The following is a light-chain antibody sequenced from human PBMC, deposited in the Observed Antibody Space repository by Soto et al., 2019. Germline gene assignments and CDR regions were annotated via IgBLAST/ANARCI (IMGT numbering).Light chain of an antibody. CDR3: SSYEGSLYV. CDR2: EVV. Sequence: QSALTQPPSASGSPGQSVTISCTGTRSDVGGYNDVSWYQQHPGKAPKLMMYEVVKRPSGVSDRFSGSKSGNTSSLTVSGLHAEDEADYYCSSYEGSLYVFGTVTNLTVL. V-gene: IGLV2-8*01. CDR1: RSDVGGYND. J-gene: IGLJ1*01.